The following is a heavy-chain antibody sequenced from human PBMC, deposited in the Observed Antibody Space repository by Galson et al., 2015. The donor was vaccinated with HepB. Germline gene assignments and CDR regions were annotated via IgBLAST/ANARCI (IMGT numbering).Heavy chain of an antibody. J-gene: IGHJ3*02. V-gene: IGHV3-64D*06. D-gene: IGHD2-21*01. CDR3: CGGHVRHAFDI. CDR2: ISSNGGST. CDR1: GFTFSSYA. Sequence: SLRLSCAASGFTFSSYAMHWVRQAPGKGLEYVSAISSNGGSTYYADSVRGRFTISRDNSKNTLYLQMSSLRAEDTAVYYCCGGHVRHAFDIWGQGTMVTVSS.